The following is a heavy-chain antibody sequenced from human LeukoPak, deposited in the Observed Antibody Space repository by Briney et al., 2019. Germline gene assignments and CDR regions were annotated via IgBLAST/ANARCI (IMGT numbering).Heavy chain of an antibody. V-gene: IGHV3-23*01. CDR2: IGSGGTT. CDR1: GFTFSTYP. CDR3: AIRGSPNAFDM. Sequence: GGSLRLSCAASGFTFSTYPMSWVRQAPGKGLEWVSAIGSGGTTYYSDFVKGRFTISRDNSKNTLYLQMNGLSAEDTAVYYCAIRGSPNAFDMWGQGTMVTVSS. J-gene: IGHJ3*02. D-gene: IGHD1-26*01.